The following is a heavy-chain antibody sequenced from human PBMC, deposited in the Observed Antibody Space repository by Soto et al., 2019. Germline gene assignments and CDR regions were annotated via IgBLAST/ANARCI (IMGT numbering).Heavy chain of an antibody. CDR3: AHGYYDGSGYYPHDAYDI. Sequence: SGPTLVNPTQTLTLTCTFSGFSLSTSDVGVGWIRQPPGKALEWLALIYWNDDKRYSPSLKSRLTIIKDSSKNQVVLTMINMDPVDTATYYCAHGYYDGSGYYPHDAYDIWGQGTMVTVSS. CDR2: IYWNDDK. J-gene: IGHJ3*02. V-gene: IGHV2-5*01. D-gene: IGHD3-22*01. CDR1: GFSLSTSDVG.